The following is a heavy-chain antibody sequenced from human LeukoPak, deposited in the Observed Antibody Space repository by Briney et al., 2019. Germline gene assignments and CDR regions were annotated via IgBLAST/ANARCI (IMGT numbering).Heavy chain of an antibody. V-gene: IGHV4-4*07. J-gene: IGHJ4*02. CDR2: ISITEGT. D-gene: IGHD6-19*01. CDR3: ARLRRDINDWYADDC. Sequence: SETLSLTGSVSGGSVNTYYWSWIRQSAGKGLEWIGRISITEGTKYNPSLKSRVSMLVDASKNQVSLKLASVTAADTAVYYCARLRRDINDWYADDCWGQGTLVTVSS. CDR1: GGSVNTYY.